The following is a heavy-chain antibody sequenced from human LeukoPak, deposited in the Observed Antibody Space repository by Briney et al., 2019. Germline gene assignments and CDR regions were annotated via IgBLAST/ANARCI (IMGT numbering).Heavy chain of an antibody. CDR3: ARDFPLERLNSMGRRIVTYRGGGNDY. CDR1: GFTFNMYW. D-gene: IGHD1-1*01. V-gene: IGHV3-21*01. J-gene: IGHJ4*02. Sequence: GGSLRLSCAASGFTFNMYWMSWVRQPPGKGLEWVSSISSSSSYIYYADSVKGRFTISRDNAKNSLYLQMNSLRAEDAAVYYCARDFPLERLNSMGRRIVTYRGGGNDYWGQGTLVTVSS. CDR2: ISSSSSYI.